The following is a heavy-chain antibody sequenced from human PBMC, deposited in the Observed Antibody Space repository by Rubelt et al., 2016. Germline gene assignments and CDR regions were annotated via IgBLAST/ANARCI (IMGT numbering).Heavy chain of an antibody. D-gene: IGHD6-19*01. CDR2: INAGNGNT. J-gene: IGHJ4*02. CDR3: AAETYTTGCCHFDY. CDR1: GYTFTSYS. Sequence: EVKKPGASVKVSCKASGYTFTSYSMHWVRQAPGQKLEWMGWINAGNGNTKYSQKFQGRVTITRDTSASTAYMELSSLRSEDTAVYYCAAETYTTGCCHFDYWGQGTLVTVSS. V-gene: IGHV1-3*01.